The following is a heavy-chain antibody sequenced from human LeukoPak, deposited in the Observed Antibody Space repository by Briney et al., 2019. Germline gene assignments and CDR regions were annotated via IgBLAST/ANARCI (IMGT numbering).Heavy chain of an antibody. J-gene: IGHJ4*02. V-gene: IGHV4-39*07. CDR3: ARVPFSGNYYLDY. CDR1: GVSISLDSYY. Sequence: SETLSLTCTVSGVSISLDSYYWGWIRQPPGKGLEWIGSIYYSGSTHYNPSLKSRVTISLDTSKNQFSLKLSSVTAADTAVYYCARVPFSGNYYLDYWGQGTLVTVSS. CDR2: IYYSGST. D-gene: IGHD5-12*01.